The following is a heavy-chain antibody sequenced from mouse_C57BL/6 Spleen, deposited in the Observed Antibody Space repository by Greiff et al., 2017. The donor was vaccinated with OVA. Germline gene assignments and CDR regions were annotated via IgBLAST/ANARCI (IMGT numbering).Heavy chain of an antibody. CDR2: IHPTSSST. D-gene: IGHD1-1*01. V-gene: IGHV1-64*01. J-gene: IGHJ1*03. CDR1: GYTFTSYW. Sequence: QVQLQQPGAELVKPGASVKLSCKASGYTFTSYWMHWVKQRPGQGLEWIGMIHPTSSSTNYNEKFKSKATLTVDKSSSTAYMQLSSLTSEDSAVYYCARGGSNGSSYQNWDFDVWGTGTTVTVSS. CDR3: ARGGSNGSSYQNWDFDV.